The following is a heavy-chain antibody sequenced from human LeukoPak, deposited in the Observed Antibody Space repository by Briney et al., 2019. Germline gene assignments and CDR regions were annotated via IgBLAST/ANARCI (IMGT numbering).Heavy chain of an antibody. V-gene: IGHV5-51*01. D-gene: IGHD5-12*01. Sequence: GESLKISCKGSGYSFTSYWIGWVRQMPVKGLEWMGITFAGYSYTIYSPSFQGQVTISADKSISTAYLQWSSLKASDTAMYYCARPVAMGYENWFDPWGQGTLVTVSS. J-gene: IGHJ5*02. CDR2: TFAGYSYT. CDR3: ARPVAMGYENWFDP. CDR1: GYSFTSYW.